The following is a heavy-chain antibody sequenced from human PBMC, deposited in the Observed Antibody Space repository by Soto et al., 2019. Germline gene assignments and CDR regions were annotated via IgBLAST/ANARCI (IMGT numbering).Heavy chain of an antibody. D-gene: IGHD3-3*01. CDR3: AKDGPRMYYDFWSGYSDYYYGMDV. J-gene: IGHJ6*02. V-gene: IGHV3-23*01. CDR2: ISGSGGST. Sequence: GGSLRLSCAASGFTFSSYAMSWVRQAPGKGLEWVSAISGSGGSTYYADSVKGRFTISRDNSKNTLYLQMNSLRAEDTAVYYCAKDGPRMYYDFWSGYSDYYYGMDVWGQGTTVTVSS. CDR1: GFTFSSYA.